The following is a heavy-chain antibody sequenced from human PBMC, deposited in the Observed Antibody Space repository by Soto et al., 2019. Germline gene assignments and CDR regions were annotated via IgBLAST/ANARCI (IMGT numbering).Heavy chain of an antibody. CDR3: AKLRITIFGVVLERVSGAFDI. CDR2: ISCCGGST. J-gene: IGHJ3*02. Sequence: GGSLRLSCVASGFNFKKFAMSWVRQAPGEGLEWVSGISCCGGSTSYADSVKGRFSIARDDSTNTLSLQMNNLRVGDTAQYYCAKLRITIFGVVLERVSGAFDIWGQGTMVTVSS. V-gene: IGHV3-23*01. CDR1: GFNFKKFA. D-gene: IGHD3-3*01.